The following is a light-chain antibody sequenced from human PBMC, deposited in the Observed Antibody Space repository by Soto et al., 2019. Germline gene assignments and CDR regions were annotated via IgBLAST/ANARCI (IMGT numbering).Light chain of an antibody. V-gene: IGKV1-5*03. CDR2: RAS. CDR1: QTIHNW. Sequence: DFQMTQSPSTLSASVGDRVTITCRASQTIHNWLVWFQQQSGKAPKLLIYRASSLESGVPSRFSGSGSGTEFTLTISGLQPDDSATYYCQQYYGAWTFGQGTKVEVK. J-gene: IGKJ1*01. CDR3: QQYYGAWT.